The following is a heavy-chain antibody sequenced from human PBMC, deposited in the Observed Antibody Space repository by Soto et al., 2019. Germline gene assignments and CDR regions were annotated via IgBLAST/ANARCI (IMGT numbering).Heavy chain of an antibody. D-gene: IGHD3-3*01. CDR3: ARHGRYDFWSGYDYYGMDV. Sequence: SETQSLTCTVSGGSISSSSYYWGWIRQPPGKGLEWIGSIYYSGSTYYNPSLKSRVTISVDTSKNQFSLKLSSVTAADTAVYYCARHGRYDFWSGYDYYGMDVWGQGTTGT. CDR1: GGSISSSSYY. J-gene: IGHJ6*02. V-gene: IGHV4-39*01. CDR2: IYYSGST.